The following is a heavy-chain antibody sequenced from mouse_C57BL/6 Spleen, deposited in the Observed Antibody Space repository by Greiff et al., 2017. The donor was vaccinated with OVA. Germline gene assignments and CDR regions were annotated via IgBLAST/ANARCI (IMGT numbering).Heavy chain of an antibody. J-gene: IGHJ3*01. V-gene: IGHV7-3*01. CDR3: ASQLGTAWFAY. D-gene: IGHD1-1*01. CDR2: IRNKANGYTT. Sequence: EVHLVESGGGLVQPGGSLSLSCAASGFTFTDYYMSWVRQPPGKALEWLGFIRNKANGYTTEYSASVKGRFTISRDNSQSILYLQMNALRAEDSATYYCASQLGTAWFAYWGQGTLVTVSA. CDR1: GFTFTDYY.